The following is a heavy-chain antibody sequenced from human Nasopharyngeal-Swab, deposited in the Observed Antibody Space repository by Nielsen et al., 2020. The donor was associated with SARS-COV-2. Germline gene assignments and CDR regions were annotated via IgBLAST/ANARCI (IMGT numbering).Heavy chain of an antibody. J-gene: IGHJ6*03. Sequence: SETLSLTCTVSGGSISSYYWSWIRQPPGKGLEWIGYIYYSGGTNYNPSLKSRVTISVDTSKNQFSLKLSPVTAADTAVYYCVRPYYYYMDVWGEGTTVTVSS. CDR2: IYYSGGT. V-gene: IGHV4-59*12. CDR3: VRPYYYYMDV. CDR1: GGSISSYY.